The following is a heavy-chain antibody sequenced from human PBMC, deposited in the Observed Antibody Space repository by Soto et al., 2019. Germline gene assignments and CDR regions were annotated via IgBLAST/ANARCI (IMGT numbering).Heavy chain of an antibody. D-gene: IGHD2-21*02. V-gene: IGHV1-46*01. CDR2: INPSGGRT. CDR3: ARTYCGADCPRRDFDY. CDR1: GYLLSSYS. Sequence: GASVKVSCKASGYLLSSYSMHWVRQAPGQGLEWMGIINPSGGRTSYAQKFQDRVTMTRDTSTSTVYMELSSLRSEDTAVYYCARTYCGADCPRRDFDYWGQGTLVTVSS. J-gene: IGHJ4*02.